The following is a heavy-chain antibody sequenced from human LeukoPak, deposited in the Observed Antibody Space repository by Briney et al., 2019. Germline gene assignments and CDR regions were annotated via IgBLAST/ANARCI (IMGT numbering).Heavy chain of an antibody. Sequence: SETLSLTCSISGDSITKSAIYWGWIRQPPGKGLEWIGSRYETGSTFQNLSLKSRVTISVDTSKYQFSLNLTSVTAADTAVYFCARHYGLNYYDSTALEYWGQGILVTVSS. CDR1: GDSITKSAIY. V-gene: IGHV4-39*01. D-gene: IGHD3-22*01. J-gene: IGHJ4*02. CDR3: ARHYGLNYYDSTALEY. CDR2: RYETGST.